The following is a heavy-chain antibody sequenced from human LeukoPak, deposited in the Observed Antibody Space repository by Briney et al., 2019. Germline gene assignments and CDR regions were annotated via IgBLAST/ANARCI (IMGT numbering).Heavy chain of an antibody. CDR2: IIPNSGDT. V-gene: IGHV1-2*02. Sequence: ASVKVSCKASGYTFTDYYIQWVRQAPGQGLEWMGWIIPNSGDTNYAQKFRGRVTMTRDTSINTAYMELTSLTSDDTAVYYCARESAGVGYIYGYFYWGQGTLVTVSS. J-gene: IGHJ4*02. CDR1: GYTFTDYY. D-gene: IGHD5-18*01. CDR3: ARESAGVGYIYGYFY.